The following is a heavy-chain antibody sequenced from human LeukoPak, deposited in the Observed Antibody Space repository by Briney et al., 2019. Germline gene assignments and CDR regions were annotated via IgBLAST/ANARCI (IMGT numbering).Heavy chain of an antibody. D-gene: IGHD2-8*02. CDR2: FDPEDDET. Sequence: ASVKVSCKVSGYTLTELPMHWVRQAPGKGLEWMGGFDPEDDETISAQRFQGRVTMTEDTSTDTAYMELSSLRSEDTAVYFCATLESILVPYFDYWGQGTLVTASS. J-gene: IGHJ4*02. V-gene: IGHV1-24*01. CDR3: ATLESILVPYFDY. CDR1: GYTLTELP.